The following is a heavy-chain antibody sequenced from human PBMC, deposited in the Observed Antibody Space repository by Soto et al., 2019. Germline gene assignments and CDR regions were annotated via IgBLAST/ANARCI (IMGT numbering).Heavy chain of an antibody. CDR3: ARRAYDNGSYGMDV. Sequence: VESLKISCKVSGYSFTSYWISWLRQMPGKGLEWMGRIDPSDSYTNYSPSFQGHVTISADKSISTAYLQWSSLKASDTAMYYCARRAYDNGSYGMDVWGQGTTVTVSS. D-gene: IGHD3-3*01. CDR1: GYSFTSYW. J-gene: IGHJ6*02. V-gene: IGHV5-10-1*01. CDR2: IDPSDSYT.